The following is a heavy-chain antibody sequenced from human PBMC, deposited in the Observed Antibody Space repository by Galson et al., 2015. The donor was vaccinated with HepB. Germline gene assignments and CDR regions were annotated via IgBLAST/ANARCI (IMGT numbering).Heavy chain of an antibody. CDR2: ISGSGGST. CDR1: GVTVSRYA. CDR3: AKRAGETYGPFDY. D-gene: IGHD3-10*01. V-gene: IGHV3-23*01. Sequence: SLRLSYAASGVTVSRYAMSWVRQAPGKGLEWVSAISGSGGSTNHADSVKGRFTISRDNSKNTLYLQMNSLRAEDTAVYYCAKRAGETYGPFDYWGQGTLVTVSS. J-gene: IGHJ4*02.